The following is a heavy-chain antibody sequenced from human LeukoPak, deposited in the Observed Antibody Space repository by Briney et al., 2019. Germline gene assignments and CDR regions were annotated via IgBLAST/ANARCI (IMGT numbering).Heavy chain of an antibody. CDR3: AKDLFAMYYFDY. J-gene: IGHJ4*02. V-gene: IGHV3-66*02. D-gene: IGHD2-21*01. Sequence: PGGSLRLSCAASGFTVSSNYMSWVRQAPGKGLEEVSVIYSGGSTYYADSVKGRFTISRDNSKNTLYLQMNSLRAEDTAVYYCAKDLFAMYYFDYWGQGTLVTVSS. CDR2: IYSGGST. CDR1: GFTVSSNY.